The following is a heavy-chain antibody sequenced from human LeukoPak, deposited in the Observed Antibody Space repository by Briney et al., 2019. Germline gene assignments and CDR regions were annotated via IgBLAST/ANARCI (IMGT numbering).Heavy chain of an antibody. D-gene: IGHD3-3*01. Sequence: PSETLSLTCTVSGGSISSYYWSWIRQPPGKGLEWIGYIYYSGSTNYNPSLKSRVTISVDTSKNQFSLKLSSVTAADTAVYYCARSLRGDYDFWSGYGVYYFDYWGQGTLVTVSS. V-gene: IGHV4-59*01. CDR3: ARSLRGDYDFWSGYGVYYFDY. J-gene: IGHJ4*02. CDR1: GGSISSYY. CDR2: IYYSGST.